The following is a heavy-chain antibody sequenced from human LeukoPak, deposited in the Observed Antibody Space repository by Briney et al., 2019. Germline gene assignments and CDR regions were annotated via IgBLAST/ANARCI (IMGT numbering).Heavy chain of an antibody. CDR1: GYSFSSYW. D-gene: IGHD5-18*01. CDR2: IDPSDSET. V-gene: IGHV5-51*01. Sequence: GESLKISCKASGYSFSSYWIGWVRQMPGKGLEWMGIIDPSDSETRYTPSFQGQVTISVDKSLTTADLQWNSLKASDTAMYYCARQTAMGRSGDYWGQGTLVTVSS. J-gene: IGHJ4*02. CDR3: ARQTAMGRSGDY.